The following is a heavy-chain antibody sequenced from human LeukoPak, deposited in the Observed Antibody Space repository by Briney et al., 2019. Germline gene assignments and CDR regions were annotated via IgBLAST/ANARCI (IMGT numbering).Heavy chain of an antibody. CDR1: GGSISSSSYY. Sequence: SETLSLTCTVSGGSISSSSYYWGWIRQPPGKGLEWIGSIYYSGSTYYNPSLKSRVTISEDTSKNQFYLNLSSVTAADTAVYYCARRYYYNLGSFPLDFWGQGTLVTVSS. CDR2: IYYSGST. D-gene: IGHD3-10*01. V-gene: IGHV4-39*07. J-gene: IGHJ4*02. CDR3: ARRYYYNLGSFPLDF.